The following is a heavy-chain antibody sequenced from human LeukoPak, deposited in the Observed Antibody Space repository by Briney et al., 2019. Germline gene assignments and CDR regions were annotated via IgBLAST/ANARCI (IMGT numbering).Heavy chain of an antibody. Sequence: PSETLSLTCTVSGGSINNYYWGWLRHPPGKGLEWIGYISYSGSTNYIPSLKSRVTILVDASKNQFSLKLSSMTAADTAVYYCVRVTTGTVDYWGQGTLVTVSS. CDR1: GGSINNYY. V-gene: IGHV4-59*01. CDR3: VRVTTGTVDY. J-gene: IGHJ4*02. D-gene: IGHD1-1*01. CDR2: ISYSGST.